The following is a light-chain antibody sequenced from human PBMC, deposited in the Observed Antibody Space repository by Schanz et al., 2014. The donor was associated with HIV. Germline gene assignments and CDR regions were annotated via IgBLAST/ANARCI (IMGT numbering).Light chain of an antibody. CDR2: DVS. J-gene: IGLJ2*01. V-gene: IGLV2-14*03. CDR1: SSDVGGYNH. CDR3: SAYIRGSTLL. Sequence: QSALTQPRSVSGSPGQSVTISCTGTSSDVGGYNHVSWYQQHPGKAPKLIIYDVSNRPSGVSNRFSGSKSGNTASLTISGLQPEDGADYFCSAYIRGSTLLFGGGTKLTVL.